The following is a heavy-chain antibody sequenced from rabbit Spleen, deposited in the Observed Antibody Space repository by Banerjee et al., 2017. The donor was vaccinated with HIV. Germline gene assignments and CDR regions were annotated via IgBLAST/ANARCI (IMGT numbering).Heavy chain of an antibody. Sequence: QEQLTETGGGLVQPGGSLTLSCKASGFSLSTNEFNWVRQAPGKGLEYIGWISTYYASWAKGRFTISKTSSTTVTLQVTSLTAADTATYFCARDLVAVIGWNFSLWGPGTLVTVS. CDR1: GFSLSTNE. CDR2: IST. V-gene: IGHV1S39*01. J-gene: IGHJ4*01. CDR3: ARDLVAVIGWNFSL. D-gene: IGHD5-1*01.